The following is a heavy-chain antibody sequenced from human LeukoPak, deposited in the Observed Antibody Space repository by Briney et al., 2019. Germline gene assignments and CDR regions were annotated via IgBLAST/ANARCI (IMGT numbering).Heavy chain of an antibody. CDR1: GGSISSHY. J-gene: IGHJ6*03. CDR2: IYYTGIS. D-gene: IGHD1-1*01. Sequence: SETLSLTCTVSGGSISSHYWSWLRQTPGKGLEWIGYIYYTGISNYNPPLKSRLPISIDTSKNQFSLKLSSVTAADTAVYFCARDKLEGGYYMDVWGTGTTVTVSS. V-gene: IGHV4-59*11. CDR3: ARDKLEGGYYMDV.